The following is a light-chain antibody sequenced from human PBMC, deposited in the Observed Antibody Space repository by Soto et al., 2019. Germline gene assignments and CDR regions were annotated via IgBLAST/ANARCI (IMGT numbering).Light chain of an antibody. V-gene: IGLV2-18*02. CDR1: SSDVGSYNR. CDR3: NSYTSSSTYV. Sequence: QSALTQPPSVSGSPGQSVTISCTGTSSDVGSYNRVSWYQRPPGTAPKLMIYEVRNRPSGVPDRFSGSKSGNTASLTISGLQAEDEADYYCNSYTSSSTYVFGTGTKLTVL. J-gene: IGLJ1*01. CDR2: EVR.